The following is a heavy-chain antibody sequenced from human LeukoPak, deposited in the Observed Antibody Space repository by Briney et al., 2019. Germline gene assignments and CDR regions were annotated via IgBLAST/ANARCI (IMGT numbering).Heavy chain of an antibody. J-gene: IGHJ4*02. Sequence: SETLSLTCTVSGGSISSSSYHWGWIRQPPGKGLEWIGSINYSGSTFYNPSLKTRVTKSVDTSKNQFSLKLSSVTAADTAVYYCARDVYYYGSGNDYWGQGTLVTVSS. CDR3: ARDVYYYGSGNDY. CDR2: INYSGST. D-gene: IGHD3-10*01. V-gene: IGHV4-39*07. CDR1: GGSISSSSYH.